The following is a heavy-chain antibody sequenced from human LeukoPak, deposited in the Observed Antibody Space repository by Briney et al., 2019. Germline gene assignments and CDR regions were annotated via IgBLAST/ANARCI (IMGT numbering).Heavy chain of an antibody. V-gene: IGHV3-30*18. J-gene: IGHJ4*02. CDR1: GFTFSNYG. CDR3: AKELTRGSSWYEDY. CDR2: ISYDGSAE. D-gene: IGHD6-13*01. Sequence: GGSLRLSCAASGFTFSNYGMHWVRQAPGKGLEWVAVISYDGSAEYYADSVKGRFAIYRDNSRNTLYLQMNSLRPEDTAVYYCAKELTRGSSWYEDYWGQGTLVPVSS.